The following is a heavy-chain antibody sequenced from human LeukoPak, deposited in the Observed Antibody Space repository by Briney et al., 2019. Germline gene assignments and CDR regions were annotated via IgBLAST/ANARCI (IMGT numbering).Heavy chain of an antibody. D-gene: IGHD3-22*01. CDR3: ARDLDYYDTREGHAFDN. J-gene: IGHJ3*02. Sequence: RSETLSLTCTVSGRSISSGDYFWRWIRQPPGKGLEWFGFIYYSESIYYNPSVKSRVTKTVDTSNTQFSLKLSSVTPADTAVDYCARDLDYYDTREGHAFDNWGQGTMVTVSS. CDR2: IYYSESI. CDR1: GRSISSGDYF. V-gene: IGHV4-30-4*01.